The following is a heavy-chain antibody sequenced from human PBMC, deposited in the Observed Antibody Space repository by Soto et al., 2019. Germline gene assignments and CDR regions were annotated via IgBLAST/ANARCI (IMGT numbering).Heavy chain of an antibody. Sequence: SETLSLTWSVSGGSISSSDYYWAWIRQPPGKGLEWIGGIYHTGETYYNPSLTPRVTLSVDTSKNQFSLKLSSVTAADTAVYYCARVGLYDSSGYPLYIDFRCQGPLRTVSS. J-gene: IGHJ4*02. V-gene: IGHV4-39*01. D-gene: IGHD3-22*01. CDR2: IYHTGET. CDR3: ARVGLYDSSGYPLYIDF. CDR1: GGSISSSDYY.